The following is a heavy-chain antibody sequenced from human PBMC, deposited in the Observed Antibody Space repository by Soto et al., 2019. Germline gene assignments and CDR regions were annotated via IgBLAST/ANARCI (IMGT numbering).Heavy chain of an antibody. CDR2: ISSTSFFI. CDR1: GGSISSSS. CDR3: ARGYSSSSAAFDY. V-gene: IGHV3-21*01. Sequence: ETLSLTCTVSGGSISSSSYYWGWIRQAPGKGLEWVSSISSTSFFIYYADSVKGRFTISRDNANNSLYLQMNSLRAEDTAVYYCARGYSSSSAAFDYWGQGTLVTVSS. J-gene: IGHJ4*02. D-gene: IGHD6-13*01.